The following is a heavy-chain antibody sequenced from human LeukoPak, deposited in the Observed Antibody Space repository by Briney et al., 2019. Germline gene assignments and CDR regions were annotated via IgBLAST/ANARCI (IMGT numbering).Heavy chain of an antibody. CDR1: GFTFNNYW. J-gene: IGHJ4*02. V-gene: IGHV3-74*03. CDR3: AKGPLRGTAAAIDY. D-gene: IGHD2-2*01. CDR2: IKSDASIT. Sequence: GGSLRLSCAASGFTFNNYWMHWVRQVPGKGLVWVSRIKSDASITMYADSVKGRFTISRDISTDTLWLQMDSLRTEDTAVYYCAKGPLRGTAAAIDYWGQGTLVTVSS.